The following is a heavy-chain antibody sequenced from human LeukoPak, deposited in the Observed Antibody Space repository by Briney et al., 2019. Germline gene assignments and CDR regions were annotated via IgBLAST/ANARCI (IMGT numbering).Heavy chain of an antibody. J-gene: IGHJ4*02. D-gene: IGHD2-2*01. V-gene: IGHV3-74*03. CDR2: MNADGSSI. Sequence: PGGSLRLSCAGLILNMDWMHWVRQAPGKGLVWVSGMNADGSSIKYADSVKARFTISRDNAKKTLYLQMNSLRAEDTALYYCTSALNINMHYWGQGTLVTVSS. CDR3: TSALNINMHY. CDR1: LILNMDW.